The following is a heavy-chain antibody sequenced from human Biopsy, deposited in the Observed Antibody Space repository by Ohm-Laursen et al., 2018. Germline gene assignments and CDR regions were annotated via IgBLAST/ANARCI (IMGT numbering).Heavy chain of an antibody. Sequence: TLSLTCPVNGESSSGYFWNWIRQPPGKGLEWIGEINQSGSTKYNPSLKRRATLSADSSNSQFSLRLTSATAADTAVYYCARDRDRRGWFDPWGQGTLVTVSS. J-gene: IGHJ5*02. CDR2: INQSGST. CDR1: GESSSGYF. CDR3: ARDRDRRGWFDP. D-gene: IGHD1-14*01. V-gene: IGHV4-34*01.